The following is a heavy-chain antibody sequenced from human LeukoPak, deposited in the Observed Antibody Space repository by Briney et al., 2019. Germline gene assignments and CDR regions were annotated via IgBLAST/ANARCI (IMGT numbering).Heavy chain of an antibody. V-gene: IGHV3-11*06. J-gene: IGHJ4*02. CDR3: ARGADYDYVWGSYRPLDY. CDR2: ISISSSYT. CDR1: GFTFSDYY. Sequence: PGGSLRLSCAASGFTFSDYYMSWIRQAPGKGLEWVSYISISSSYTNYADSVKGRFTISRDNAKNSLYLQMNSLRAEDTAVYYCARGADYDYVWGSYRPLDYWGQGTLVTVSS. D-gene: IGHD3-16*02.